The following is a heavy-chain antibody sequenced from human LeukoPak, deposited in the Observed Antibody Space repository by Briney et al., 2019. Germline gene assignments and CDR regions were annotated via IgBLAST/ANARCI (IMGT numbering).Heavy chain of an antibody. Sequence: PGGSLRLSCAASGFTFSRHSMNWVRQAPGKGLEWVSSSSTSSSYIYYADSVKGRFTISRDNAKNSLYLQMNSLRAEDTAVYYCANIAPRKAYYYYMDVWGKGTTVTVSS. CDR2: SSTSSSYI. CDR3: ANIAPRKAYYYYMDV. J-gene: IGHJ6*03. CDR1: GFTFSRHS. D-gene: IGHD6-6*01. V-gene: IGHV3-21*04.